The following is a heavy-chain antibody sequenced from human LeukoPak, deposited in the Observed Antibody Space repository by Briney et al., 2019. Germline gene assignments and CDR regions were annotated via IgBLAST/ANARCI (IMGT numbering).Heavy chain of an antibody. CDR3: ARDARIAARPAPPHYFDY. Sequence: SVKVSCKASGGTFSSYAISWVRQAPGQGLEWMGGIIPIFGTANYAQKFQGRVTITVDESTSTAYMELSSLRSEDTAVYYCARDARIAARPAPPHYFDYWGQGTLVTVSS. V-gene: IGHV1-69*13. CDR2: IIPIFGTA. D-gene: IGHD6-6*01. CDR1: GGTFSSYA. J-gene: IGHJ4*02.